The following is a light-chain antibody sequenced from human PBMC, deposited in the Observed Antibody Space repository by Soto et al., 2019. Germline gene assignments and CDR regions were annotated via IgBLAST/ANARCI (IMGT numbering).Light chain of an antibody. J-gene: IGLJ3*02. Sequence: QTVVTQEPSLTVSPGGTVTLTCASSTGAVTSGYYPNWFQQKPGQAPRALIYGTNNKHSWTPARFSGSLLGGKAALTLSGVQPEDEADYYCLLYYGGAQVWLFGGGTQLTVL. CDR1: TGAVTSGYY. V-gene: IGLV7-43*01. CDR2: GTN. CDR3: LLYYGGAQVWL.